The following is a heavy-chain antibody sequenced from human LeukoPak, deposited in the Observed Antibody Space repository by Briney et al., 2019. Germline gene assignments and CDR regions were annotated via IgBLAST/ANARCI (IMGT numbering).Heavy chain of an antibody. D-gene: IGHD2-15*01. V-gene: IGHV3-66*01. Sequence: GGSLRLSCAASGFTVSSNYMSWVRQAPGKGLEWVSVIYSGGSTYYADSVKGRFTISRDNSKNTLYLQMNSLRAEDTAVYYCARALPVYCSGGSCSHPYWGQGTLVTVSS. J-gene: IGHJ4*02. CDR1: GFTVSSNY. CDR2: IYSGGST. CDR3: ARALPVYCSGGSCSHPY.